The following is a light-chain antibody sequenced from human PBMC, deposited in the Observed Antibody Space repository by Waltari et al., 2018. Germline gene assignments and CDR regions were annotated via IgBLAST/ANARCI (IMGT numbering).Light chain of an antibody. CDR1: SSNLGSTT. CDR3: AAWDDSLNGWV. J-gene: IGLJ3*02. CDR2: SNN. V-gene: IGLV1-44*01. Sequence: QSVLTQPPSASGTPGQRVTISCSGSSSNLGSTTVNWYQQPPGTAPKLLIYSNNQRPAGVPDRFSGSKSGTSASLAISGLQSEDEADYYCAAWDDSLNGWVFGGGTKLTVL.